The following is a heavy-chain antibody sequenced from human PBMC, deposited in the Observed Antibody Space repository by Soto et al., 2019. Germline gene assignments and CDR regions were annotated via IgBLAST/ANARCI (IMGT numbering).Heavy chain of an antibody. D-gene: IGHD2-21*01. CDR2: IYYSGAT. V-gene: IGHV4-59*01. J-gene: IGHJ4*02. Sequence: SETLSLTCTVSGASISGNYWSWIRQPPGKGLEWIGYIYYSGATNYNPSLESRVTISVDTSMSQFSLKLTSVTTADTAVYYCAKAVSYRGASGRVDYWGQGILVTVSS. CDR3: AKAVSYRGASGRVDY. CDR1: GASISGNY.